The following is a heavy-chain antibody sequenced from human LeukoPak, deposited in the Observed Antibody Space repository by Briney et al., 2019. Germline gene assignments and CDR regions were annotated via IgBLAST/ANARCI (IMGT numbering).Heavy chain of an antibody. J-gene: IGHJ2*01. CDR2: IYTSGST. CDR1: GGSISSYY. D-gene: IGHD2-2*01. Sequence: SETLSLTCTVSGGSISSYYWSWIRQPAGKGLEWIGRIYTSGSTNYNPSLKSRVTMSVDTSKNQFSLKLSSVTAADTAVYYCARDPHCSSTSCQGYFDLWGRGTLVTVSS. CDR3: ARDPHCSSTSCQGYFDL. V-gene: IGHV4-4*07.